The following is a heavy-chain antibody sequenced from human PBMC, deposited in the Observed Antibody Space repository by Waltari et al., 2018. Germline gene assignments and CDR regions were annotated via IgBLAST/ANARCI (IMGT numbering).Heavy chain of an antibody. J-gene: IGHJ4*02. D-gene: IGHD3-22*01. V-gene: IGHV4-38-2*01. CDR3: ARHSSGYYYYLDY. CDR1: GYSIISGYY. Sequence: QVQLQESGPGLVRPSETLSLTCAVPGYSIISGYYWGWYRPSPGKGLEWFGFIYHSESTYFNPSLKIRVTISVDTSKNQFFLKLNSVTAADTAVYHCARHSSGYYYYLDYWGQGTLVTVSS. CDR2: IYHSEST.